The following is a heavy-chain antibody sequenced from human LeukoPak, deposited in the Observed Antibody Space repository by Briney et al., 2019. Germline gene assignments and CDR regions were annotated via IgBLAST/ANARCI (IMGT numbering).Heavy chain of an antibody. CDR2: ITSSSTTV. V-gene: IGHV3-48*02. CDR1: GFTVSRNY. J-gene: IGHJ5*02. D-gene: IGHD6-19*01. CDR3: VRGGQWGNWFDP. Sequence: PGGSLRLSCAASGFTVSRNYMSWVRQLPGTGLEWVSYITSSSTTVYYADSVKGRFTISRDNAKNSLYLQMSSLGDEDTAVYFCVRGGQWGNWFDPWGQGTLVTVSS.